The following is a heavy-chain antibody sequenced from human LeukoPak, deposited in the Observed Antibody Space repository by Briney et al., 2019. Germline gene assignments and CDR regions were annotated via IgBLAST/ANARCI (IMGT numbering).Heavy chain of an antibody. Sequence: PSETLSLTCTVSGGSISSYYWSWIRQPPGKGLEWIGYIYYSGSTNYNPSLKSRVSMSVDTSKNQFSLKLSSVTAADTAVYYCAREISFTNSGSYYRGYYFDYWGQGTLVTVSS. V-gene: IGHV4-59*12. D-gene: IGHD1-26*01. CDR3: AREISFTNSGSYYRGYYFDY. CDR2: IYYSGST. CDR1: GGSISSYY. J-gene: IGHJ4*02.